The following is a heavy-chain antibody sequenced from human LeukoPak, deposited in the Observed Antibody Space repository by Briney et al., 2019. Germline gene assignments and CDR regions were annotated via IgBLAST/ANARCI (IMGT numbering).Heavy chain of an antibody. D-gene: IGHD2-2*01. J-gene: IGHJ6*02. Sequence: KFGESLKISCKGSGYSFTSYWIGWVRQMPGKGLEWMGIIYPGDSGTRYSPSFQGQVTISADKSISTAYLQWSSLKASDTAMYYCARYRTYCSSTSCYVLYGMDVWGQGTTVTVSS. CDR1: GYSFTSYW. CDR2: IYPGDSGT. CDR3: ARYRTYCSSTSCYVLYGMDV. V-gene: IGHV5-51*01.